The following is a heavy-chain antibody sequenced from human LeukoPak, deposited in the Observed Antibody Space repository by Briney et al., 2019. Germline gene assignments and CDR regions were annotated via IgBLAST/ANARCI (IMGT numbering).Heavy chain of an antibody. J-gene: IGHJ4*02. CDR2: ISGSGGST. V-gene: IGHV3-23*01. Sequence: GGSLRLSCAASGFTFSSYAMSWVRQAPGKGLEWVSAISGSGGSTYYADSVKGRFTISRDNAKNSLYLQMNSLRAEDTAVYYCARDDTVTTYDYWGQGTLVTVSS. D-gene: IGHD4-17*01. CDR3: ARDDTVTTYDY. CDR1: GFTFSSYA.